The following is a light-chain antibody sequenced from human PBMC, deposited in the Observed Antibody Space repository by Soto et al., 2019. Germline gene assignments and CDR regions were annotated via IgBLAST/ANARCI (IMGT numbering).Light chain of an antibody. CDR2: EVS. J-gene: IGLJ1*01. CDR3: SSYTSSSTYV. Sequence: QSALTQPASVSGSPGQSITISCTGTSSDVGGYNYVSWYQQHPGKAPKLMIYEVSNRPSGVSNRFSGSKSGNTASLTISGLQAEDEADYYCSSYTSSSTYVFGTGTKHTVL. CDR1: SSDVGGYNY. V-gene: IGLV2-14*01.